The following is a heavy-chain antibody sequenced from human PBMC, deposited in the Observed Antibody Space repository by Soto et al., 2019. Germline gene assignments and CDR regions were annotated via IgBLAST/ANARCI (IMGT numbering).Heavy chain of an antibody. CDR1: GGTFSSYA. CDR2: IIPIFGTA. J-gene: IGHJ6*02. D-gene: IGHD5-12*01. V-gene: IGHV1-69*13. Sequence: SVTVSCKASGGTFSSYAIIWVRQAPGQGLEWMGGIIPIFGTANYAQKFQGRVTITADESTSTAYMELSSLRSEDTAVYYCASYSGYEKNYYSYGMDVWGQGTTVTVSS. CDR3: ASYSGYEKNYYSYGMDV.